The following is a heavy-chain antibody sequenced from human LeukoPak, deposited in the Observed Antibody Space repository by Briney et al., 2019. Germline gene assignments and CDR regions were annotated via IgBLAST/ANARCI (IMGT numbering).Heavy chain of an antibody. V-gene: IGHV1-18*01. CDR3: ARVIPDYYDSSGYPLFFDY. CDR2: ISAYNGNT. J-gene: IGHJ4*02. CDR1: GYTFSNYG. Sequence: GASVKVSCKASGYTFSNYGISWVRQAPGQGLEWLGWISAYNGNTHYAQKLQGRVTLTTDTSTSTAYMEVRSLRSDDTAVYFCARVIPDYYDSSGYPLFFDYWGQGTLVTVSS. D-gene: IGHD3-22*01.